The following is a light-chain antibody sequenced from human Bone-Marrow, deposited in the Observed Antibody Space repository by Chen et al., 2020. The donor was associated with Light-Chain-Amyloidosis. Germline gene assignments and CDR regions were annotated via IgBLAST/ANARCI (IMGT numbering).Light chain of an antibody. Sequence: DIQMTQSLSSLSASVGDTVSISCRASQDIARSLAWYQQKPGRAPELLVYDAYALKSGVPSRFSGSGSGTHYILTITSLQPEDFATYHCQQFYGDQWTFGQGTKVEIK. J-gene: IGKJ1*01. V-gene: IGKV1-NL1*01. CDR3: QQFYGDQWT. CDR1: QDIARS. CDR2: DAY.